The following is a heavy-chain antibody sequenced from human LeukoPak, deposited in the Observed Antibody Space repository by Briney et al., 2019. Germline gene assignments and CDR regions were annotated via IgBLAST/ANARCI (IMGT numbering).Heavy chain of an antibody. D-gene: IGHD3-3*01. CDR3: VRRFAANPRYAFDI. CDR1: GGSISTYY. Sequence: PSETLSLTCTVSGGSISTYYWTWIRQPPGKELEWIGYVYYTRSTNYNPSLNSRVSMSVDTSKNQFSLKLNSVTAEDTAVYYCVRRFAANPRYAFDIWGQGTMVTVSS. J-gene: IGHJ3*02. V-gene: IGHV4-59*08. CDR2: VYYTRST.